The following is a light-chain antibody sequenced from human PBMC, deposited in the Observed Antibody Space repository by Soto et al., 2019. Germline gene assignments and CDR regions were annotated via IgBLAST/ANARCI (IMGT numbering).Light chain of an antibody. CDR3: QQLNSYPRT. V-gene: IGKV1-9*01. J-gene: IGKJ2*01. Sequence: DIQLTQSPSFLSASVGDRVTITCRASQGISTYLAWYQQKPGKAPKLLIYAASTLQSGVPSRFSGSGSGTESPLTISILQPEDVATYYCQQLNSYPRTFGQGTKLEIK. CDR2: AAS. CDR1: QGISTY.